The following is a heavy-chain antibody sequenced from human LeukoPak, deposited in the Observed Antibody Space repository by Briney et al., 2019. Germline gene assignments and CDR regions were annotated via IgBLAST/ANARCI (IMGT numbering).Heavy chain of an antibody. Sequence: SETLSLTCAVYGGSFSGYYWIWIRQPRGEGLEWIGEINHSGSTNYNPSLKSRVPISVDTSKNQFSLKLSSVTAADTAVYYCARGVYYDILTGYYIDYWGQGTLVTVSS. CDR2: INHSGST. CDR1: GGSFSGYY. V-gene: IGHV4-34*01. CDR3: ARGVYYDILTGYYIDY. J-gene: IGHJ4*02. D-gene: IGHD3-9*01.